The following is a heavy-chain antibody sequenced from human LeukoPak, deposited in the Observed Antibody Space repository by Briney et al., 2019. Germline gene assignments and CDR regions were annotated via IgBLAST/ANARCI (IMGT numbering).Heavy chain of an antibody. J-gene: IGHJ4*02. Sequence: GASVKVSCKASGYTFTSYGISWVRQAPGQGLEWMGWISAYNGNTNYAQKLQGRVTMTTDTSTSTAYRERRSLRSDDTAVYYCAREGSSWTVDYWGQGTLVTVSS. D-gene: IGHD6-13*01. CDR3: AREGSSWTVDY. CDR2: ISAYNGNT. CDR1: GYTFTSYG. V-gene: IGHV1-18*01.